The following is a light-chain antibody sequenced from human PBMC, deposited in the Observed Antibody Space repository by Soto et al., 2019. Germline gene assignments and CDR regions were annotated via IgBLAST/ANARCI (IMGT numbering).Light chain of an antibody. CDR1: QSGSSRY. V-gene: IGKV3-20*01. CDR3: QQYGSSPPYT. Sequence: EIVLTQSPGTLSLSPGERATLSCRARQSGSSRYLAWYQQTPGQAPRLLMYRASSRATGIPDRFSGSGSGTDFPLTISRLEPEDFAVYYCQQYGSSPPYTFGQGTKREIK. CDR2: RAS. J-gene: IGKJ2*01.